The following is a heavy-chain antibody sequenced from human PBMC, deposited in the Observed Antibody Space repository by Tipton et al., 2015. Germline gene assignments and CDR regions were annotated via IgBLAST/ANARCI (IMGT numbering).Heavy chain of an antibody. CDR2: ISYSETS. CDR1: GGSVSSGSYY. J-gene: IGHJ4*02. CDR3: ARARGRHGGLFDS. D-gene: IGHD4-23*01. Sequence: LRLSCTVSGGSVSSGSYYWSWIRQPPGKGLEWIGYISYSETSHYNPSLKSRVTISIDTSKNQFSLKLTSVTAADTAVYYCARARGRHGGLFDSWGQGILVTVSS. V-gene: IGHV4-61*01.